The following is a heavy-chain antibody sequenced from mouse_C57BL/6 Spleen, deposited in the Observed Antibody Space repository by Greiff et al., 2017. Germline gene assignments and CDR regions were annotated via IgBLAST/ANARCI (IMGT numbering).Heavy chain of an antibody. Sequence: QVQLQQPGAELVRPGSSVKLSCKASGYTFTSYWLHWVKPRPIQGLEWIGNIDPSDSETHYNQKFKDKATLTVDKSSSTAYMQLSSLTSEDSAVYYCASQGPLLQGFAYWGQGTLVTVSA. CDR3: ASQGPLLQGFAY. V-gene: IGHV1-52*01. J-gene: IGHJ3*01. CDR1: GYTFTSYW. CDR2: IDPSDSET. D-gene: IGHD2-3*01.